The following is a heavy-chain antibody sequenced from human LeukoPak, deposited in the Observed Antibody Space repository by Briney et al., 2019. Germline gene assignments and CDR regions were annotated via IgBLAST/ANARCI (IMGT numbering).Heavy chain of an antibody. CDR1: GGTFSSYA. CDR2: IIPIFGTA. Sequence: GASVKVSCKAPGGTFSSYAISWVRQAPGQGLEWMGGIIPIFGTANYAQKFQGRVTITADESTSTAYMELGSLRSEDTAVYYCARVSYDYSNSDYYYGMDVWGQGTTVTVSS. D-gene: IGHD4-11*01. CDR3: ARVSYDYSNSDYYYGMDV. V-gene: IGHV1-69*13. J-gene: IGHJ6*02.